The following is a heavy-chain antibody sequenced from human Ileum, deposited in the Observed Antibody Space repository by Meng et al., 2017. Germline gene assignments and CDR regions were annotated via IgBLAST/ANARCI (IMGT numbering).Heavy chain of an antibody. CDR2: TTDWNGKA. CDR3: VNRAWLES. V-gene: IGHV3-23*04. J-gene: IGHJ5*01. D-gene: IGHD3-10*01. CDR1: GLAFGSSA. Sequence: EVPLGGAGGGLAQGGGSRRLSCAASGLAFGSSAMGWVRQAPEKGLEWVSVTTDWNGKAYYTDSVKGRFTISRDNSKNTLYLQMNSLRVDDTAVYYCVNRAWLESWGQGTLVTVSS.